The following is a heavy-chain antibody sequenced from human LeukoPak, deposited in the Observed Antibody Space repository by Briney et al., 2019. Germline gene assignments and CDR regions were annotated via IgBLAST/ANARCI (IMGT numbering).Heavy chain of an antibody. Sequence: GGSLRLSCAASGFTFSSYGMHWVRQAPGKGLEWVAFIRYDRSNKYYADSVKGRFTISRDNSKNTLYLQMNSLRAEDTAVYYCAKDSVIIFHYYDSSGYYFDYWGQGTLVTVSS. D-gene: IGHD3-22*01. V-gene: IGHV3-30*02. J-gene: IGHJ4*02. CDR3: AKDSVIIFHYYDSSGYYFDY. CDR2: IRYDRSNK. CDR1: GFTFSSYG.